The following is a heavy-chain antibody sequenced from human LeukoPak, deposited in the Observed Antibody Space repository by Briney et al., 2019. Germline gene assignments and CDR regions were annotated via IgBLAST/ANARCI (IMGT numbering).Heavy chain of an antibody. V-gene: IGHV3-13*04. CDR1: GITYSRYD. J-gene: IGHJ4*02. CDR3: ARDGLGLYDSSGYRDY. D-gene: IGHD3-22*01. Sequence: GGSLRLSCAASGITYSRYDMHWARQAPGKGLEWVSAIGTAGDTYYPGSVKGRFTISRDNAKNSLYLQMNSLRAEDTAVYYCARDGLGLYDSSGYRDYWGQGTLVTVSS. CDR2: IGTAGDT.